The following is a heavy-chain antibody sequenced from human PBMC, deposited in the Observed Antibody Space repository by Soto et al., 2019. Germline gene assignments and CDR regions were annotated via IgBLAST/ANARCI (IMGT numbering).Heavy chain of an antibody. V-gene: IGHV3-11*01. D-gene: IGHD4-17*01. CDR3: AGSSHYGDYVVY. CDR1: GFTFSDYY. CDR2: ISSSGSTI. J-gene: IGHJ4*02. Sequence: GGSLRLSCAASGFTFSDYYMSWIRQAPGKGLEWVSYISSSGSTIYYADSVKGRFTISRDNAKNSLYLQMNSLRAEDTAVYYCAGSSHYGDYVVYWGQGTLVTVSS.